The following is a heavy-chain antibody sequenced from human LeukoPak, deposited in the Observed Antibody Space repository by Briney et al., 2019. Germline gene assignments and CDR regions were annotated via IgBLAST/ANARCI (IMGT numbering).Heavy chain of an antibody. CDR2: INWNGGST. V-gene: IGHV3-20*04. CDR1: GFTFDDYG. J-gene: IGHJ4*02. Sequence: GGSLRLSCAASGFTFDDYGMSWVRQAPGKGLEWVSGINWNGGSTGCADSVKGRFTISRDNAKNSLYLQMNSLRAEDTALYYCAREFRSLYGDYVFDYWGQGTLVTVSS. D-gene: IGHD4-17*01. CDR3: AREFRSLYGDYVFDY.